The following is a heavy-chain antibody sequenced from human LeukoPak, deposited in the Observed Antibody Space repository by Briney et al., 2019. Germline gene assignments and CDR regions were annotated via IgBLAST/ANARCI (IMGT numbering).Heavy chain of an antibody. D-gene: IGHD5-18*01. CDR1: GFTFSSYG. J-gene: IGHJ4*02. CDR3: AKDPCRGYSYGYTSNPRLCAFDY. CDR2: ISYDGSNQ. V-gene: IGHV3-30*18. Sequence: GRSLRLPCAASGFTFSSYGMHWVRQAPGKGLEWVAVISYDGSNQYYADSVKGRFTISRDNSKNTLYLQVNSLRDEDTALYYCAKDPCRGYSYGYTSNPRLCAFDYWGQETLVTVSS.